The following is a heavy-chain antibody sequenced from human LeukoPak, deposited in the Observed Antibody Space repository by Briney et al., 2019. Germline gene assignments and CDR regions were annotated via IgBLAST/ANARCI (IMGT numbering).Heavy chain of an antibody. CDR1: GFKFDDYA. CDR3: AKRLTWNDVSAFDF. V-gene: IGHV3-9*03. CDR2: ISWNSDSV. D-gene: IGHD1-1*01. J-gene: IGHJ4*02. Sequence: PGRSLRLSCAASGFKFDDYAMHWVRQVPGKGLEWVSGISWNSDSVVYADSAKGRFTISRDNGKNYLYLQMNSLRVEDMALYYCAKRLTWNDVSAFDFWGQGTLVTVSS.